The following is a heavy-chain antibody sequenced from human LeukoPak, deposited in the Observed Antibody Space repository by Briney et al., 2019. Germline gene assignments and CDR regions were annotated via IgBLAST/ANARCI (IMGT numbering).Heavy chain of an antibody. J-gene: IGHJ4*02. CDR1: GGSFSGYY. D-gene: IGHD5-18*01. CDR3: ARGQIRYSYGIFDY. Sequence: SETLSLTCAVYGGSFSGYYWSWIRQPPGKGLEWIGEINHSGSTNYNPSLKSRVTISVDTSKNQFSLKLSSVTAADTAVYYCARGQIRYSYGIFDYWGRGTLVTVSS. CDR2: INHSGST. V-gene: IGHV4-34*01.